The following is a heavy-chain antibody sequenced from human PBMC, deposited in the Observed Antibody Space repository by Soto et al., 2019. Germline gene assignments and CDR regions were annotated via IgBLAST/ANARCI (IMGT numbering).Heavy chain of an antibody. Sequence: PGGSLRLSCAASGFTFSGSAMHWVRQASGKGLEWVGRIRSKANSYATAYAASVKGRFTISRDDSKNTACLQMNSLKTEDTAVYYCTRPHPYYYDSSGYPYYFDYWGQGTLVTVSS. CDR2: IRSKANSYAT. J-gene: IGHJ4*02. D-gene: IGHD3-22*01. CDR1: GFTFSGSA. CDR3: TRPHPYYYDSSGYPYYFDY. V-gene: IGHV3-73*01.